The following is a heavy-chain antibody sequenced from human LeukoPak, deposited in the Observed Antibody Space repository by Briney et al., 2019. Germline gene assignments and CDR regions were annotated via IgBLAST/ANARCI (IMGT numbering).Heavy chain of an antibody. D-gene: IGHD2-15*01. CDR2: VDPADGEA. Sequence: GATVKVSCKASGYTFTDYYMHWVVQAPGKGLEWMGRVDPADGEAAYAQKFQGRVTITADPSRDTAYMELSSLTSDDTAIYYCARALRGGDYSADYWGQGTLVTVSS. V-gene: IGHV1-69-2*01. CDR3: ARALRGGDYSADY. J-gene: IGHJ4*02. CDR1: GYTFTDYY.